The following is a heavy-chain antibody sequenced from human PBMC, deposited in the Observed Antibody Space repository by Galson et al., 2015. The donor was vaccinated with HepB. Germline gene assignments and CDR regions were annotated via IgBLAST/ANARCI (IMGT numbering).Heavy chain of an antibody. J-gene: IGHJ4*01. CDR2: ISGNGGST. CDR1: GFTSSSDW. V-gene: IGHV3-64*02. D-gene: IGHD2-2*02. CDR3: ARQYCSSNNCYTGAFDY. Sequence: SLRLSCAASGFTSSSDWMHWVRQVPGKGLEYVSSISGNGGSTYYADSVKGRFSLSRDSSKNTLYLQMGSLRAEDMAVYYCARQYCSSNNCYTGAFDYWGQEPWSPSPQ.